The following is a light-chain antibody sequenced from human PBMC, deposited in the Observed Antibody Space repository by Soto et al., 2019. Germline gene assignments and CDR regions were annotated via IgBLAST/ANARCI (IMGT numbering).Light chain of an antibody. V-gene: IGKV3-11*01. J-gene: IGKJ2*01. CDR1: QSVSSY. CDR3: QQYKSWPYT. Sequence: DIVLTQSPATLSLSPGERATLSCRASQSVSSYLAWYQQKPGQAPRLLISDATNRATGIPARFSGSGSGTDFTLTIDSLEPEDFAVYYCQQYKSWPYTFGQGTKLEIK. CDR2: DAT.